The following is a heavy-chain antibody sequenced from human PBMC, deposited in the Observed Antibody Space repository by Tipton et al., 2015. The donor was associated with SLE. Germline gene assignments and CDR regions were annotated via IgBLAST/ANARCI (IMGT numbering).Heavy chain of an antibody. V-gene: IGHV4-61*02. J-gene: IGHJ5*02. CDR3: ARGGTVFGVVLNWFDP. CDR2: LYTSGST. Sequence: TLSLTCTVSGGSISSGSYYWSWIRQPAGRGLEWIGRLYTSGSTNYNPSLKSRVTISLDKSKNQFSLKLSSVTAADTAVYYCARGGTVFGVVLNWFDPWGQGTLVTVSS. CDR1: GGSISSGSYY. D-gene: IGHD3-3*01.